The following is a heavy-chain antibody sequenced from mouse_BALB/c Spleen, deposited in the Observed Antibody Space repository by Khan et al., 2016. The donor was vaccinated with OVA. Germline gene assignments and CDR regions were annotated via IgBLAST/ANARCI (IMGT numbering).Heavy chain of an antibody. V-gene: IGHV2-6-5*01. CDR2: IWGGGST. Sequence: QVQLKESGPGLVAPSQSLSITCTVSGFSLTDYGVSWIRQPPGKGLEWLGVIWGGGSTYYNSALKSRLSISKDNSKSHVFLKMSSLQTDDTAMYYCAKGVWSYYYAVDYWGQGTSVTVSS. CDR3: AKGVWSYYYAVDY. CDR1: GFSLTDYG. J-gene: IGHJ4*01.